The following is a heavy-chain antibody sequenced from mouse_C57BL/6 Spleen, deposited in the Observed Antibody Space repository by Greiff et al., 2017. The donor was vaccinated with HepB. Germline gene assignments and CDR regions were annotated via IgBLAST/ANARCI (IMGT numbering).Heavy chain of an antibody. V-gene: IGHV2-6*01. Sequence: VKLQQSGPGLVAPSQSLSITCTVSGFSLTSYGVDWVRQSPGKGLEWLGVIWGVGSTNYNSALKSRLSISKDNSKSQVFLKMNSLQTDDTAMYYCASVTGTGAYGGKGTLVTVSA. D-gene: IGHD4-1*01. CDR3: ASVTGTGAY. J-gene: IGHJ3*01. CDR2: IWGVGST. CDR1: GFSLTSYG.